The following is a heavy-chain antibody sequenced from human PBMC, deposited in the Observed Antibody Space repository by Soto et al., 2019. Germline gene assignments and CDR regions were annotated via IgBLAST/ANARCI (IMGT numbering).Heavy chain of an antibody. D-gene: IGHD6-6*01. CDR1: GFTFSSYA. J-gene: IGHJ4*02. CDR3: AKRSSSSTFDY. CDR2: ISGSDDST. V-gene: IGHV3-23*01. Sequence: GGSLRLSCAASGFTFSSYAMSWVHQAPGKGLEWVSVISGSDDSTYYADSVKGRFTISRDNSKNTLYLQMNSLRAEDTAVYYCAKRSSSSTFDYWGQGTLVTVSS.